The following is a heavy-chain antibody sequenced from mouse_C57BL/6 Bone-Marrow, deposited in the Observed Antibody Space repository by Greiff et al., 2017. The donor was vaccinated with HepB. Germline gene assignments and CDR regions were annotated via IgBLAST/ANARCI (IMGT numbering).Heavy chain of an antibody. CDR2: IDPENGDT. V-gene: IGHV14-4*01. J-gene: IGHJ3*01. Sequence: EVQLQQSGAELVRPGASVKLSCTASGFNIKDDYMHWVKQRPEQGLEWIGWIDPENGDTEYASKFQGKATITADTSSNTAYLQLSSLTSEDTAVYYCTLGRLRLRFAYWGQGTLVTVSA. D-gene: IGHD3-2*02. CDR1: GFNIKDDY. CDR3: TLGRLRLRFAY.